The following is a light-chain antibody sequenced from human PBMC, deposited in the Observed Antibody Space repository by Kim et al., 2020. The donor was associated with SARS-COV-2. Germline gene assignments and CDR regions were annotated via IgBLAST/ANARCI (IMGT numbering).Light chain of an antibody. J-gene: IGKJ1*01. Sequence: ASLSSKSCQSLVPSYGNTYLNWFQQRPGPSPRRLIYKVSNRDSGVPDRFSGSGSDTDFTLKISTVEAEDVGVYYCMQATHWPPCTFGQGTKVDIK. V-gene: IGKV2-30*02. CDR2: KVS. CDR3: MQATHWPPCT. CDR1: QSLVPSYGNTY.